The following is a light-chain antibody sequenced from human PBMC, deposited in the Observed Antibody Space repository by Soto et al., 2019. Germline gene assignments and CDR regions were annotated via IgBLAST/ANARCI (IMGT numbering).Light chain of an antibody. CDR1: QNINDW. J-gene: IGKJ3*01. Sequence: DFQMTQSPSTLSASVGDRVTITCRASQNINDWLAWYQQRPGKAPKLLIYKASTLESGVPSRFSGSGSGTEFTLTISSLQPDDFATYYCQQYNHYFGPGTKVDIK. CDR3: QQYNHY. CDR2: KAS. V-gene: IGKV1-5*03.